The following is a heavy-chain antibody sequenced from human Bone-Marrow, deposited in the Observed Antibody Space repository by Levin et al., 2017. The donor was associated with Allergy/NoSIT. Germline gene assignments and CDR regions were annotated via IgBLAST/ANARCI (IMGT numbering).Heavy chain of an antibody. CDR2: IYSGGST. CDR1: GFTVSSNY. V-gene: IGHV3-66*02. D-gene: IGHD4-23*01. Sequence: GESLKISCAASGFTVSSNYMSWVRQAPGKGLEWVSVIYSGGSTYYADSVKGRFTISRDNSKNTLYLQMNSLRAEDTAVYYCAGYGGPLYYYYYMDVWGKGTTVTVSS. CDR3: AGYGGPLYYYYYMDV. J-gene: IGHJ6*03.